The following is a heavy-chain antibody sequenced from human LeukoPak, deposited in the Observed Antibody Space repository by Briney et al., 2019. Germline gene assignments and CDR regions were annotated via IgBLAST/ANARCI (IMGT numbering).Heavy chain of an antibody. V-gene: IGHV3-21*01. CDR3: ARGRDGAGDY. Sequence: GGSLRLSCAASGFTFSSYSMNWVRQAPEKGRERVSSISSSSSYIYYADSVKGRFTISRDNAKNSLYLQMNSLRAEDTAVYYCARGRDGAGDYWGQGTLVTVSS. J-gene: IGHJ4*02. CDR2: ISSSSSYI. D-gene: IGHD3-10*01. CDR1: GFTFSSYS.